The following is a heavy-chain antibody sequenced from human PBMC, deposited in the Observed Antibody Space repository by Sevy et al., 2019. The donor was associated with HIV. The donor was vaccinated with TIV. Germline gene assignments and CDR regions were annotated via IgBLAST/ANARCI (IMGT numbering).Heavy chain of an antibody. V-gene: IGHV3-33*01. CDR1: GFTFSSYG. CDR3: ARDRAETRYYYYGMDV. Sequence: GGSLRLSCAASGFTFSSYGMHWVRQAPGKGLEWVAGIWYDGSNKYYADSVKGRFTISRDNSKNTLYLQMNSLRAEDTAVYYCARDRAETRYYYYGMDVWGQGTTVTVSS. CDR2: IWYDGSNK. J-gene: IGHJ6*02.